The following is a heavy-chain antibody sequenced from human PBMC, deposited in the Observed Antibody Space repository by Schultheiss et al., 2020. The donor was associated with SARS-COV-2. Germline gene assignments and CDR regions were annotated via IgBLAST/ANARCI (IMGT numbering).Heavy chain of an antibody. D-gene: IGHD6-19*01. J-gene: IGHJ4*02. V-gene: IGHV1-18*01. CDR3: ATKRRGQWLVLDY. CDR2: ISAYNGNT. CDR1: GYTFTSYG. Sequence: ASVKVSCKASGYTFTSYGFSWVRQAPGQGLEWMGWISAYNGNTNYAQKFQGRVTITADESTSTAYMELSSLRSEDTAVYYCATKRRGQWLVLDYWGQGTLVTVSS.